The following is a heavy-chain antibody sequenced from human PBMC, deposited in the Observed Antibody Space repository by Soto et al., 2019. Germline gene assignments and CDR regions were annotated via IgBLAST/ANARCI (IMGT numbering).Heavy chain of an antibody. CDR2: IYYSGST. J-gene: IGHJ6*02. CDR1: GGSISSGGYY. Sequence: SETLSLTCTVSGGSISSGGYYWSWIRQHPGKGLEWIGYIYYSGSTYYNPSLKSRVTISVDTSKNQFSLKLSSVTAADTAVYYCARGVFGGYISSWSPAYLQYYAMDVWGQGAMVTVSS. V-gene: IGHV4-31*03. D-gene: IGHD6-13*01. CDR3: ARGVFGGYISSWSPAYLQYYAMDV.